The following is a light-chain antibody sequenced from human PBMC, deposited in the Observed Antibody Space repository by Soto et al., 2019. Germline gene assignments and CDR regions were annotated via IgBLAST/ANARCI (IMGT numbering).Light chain of an antibody. J-gene: IGLJ1*01. V-gene: IGLV2-14*03. CDR3: TSYTRSTPSCV. Sequence: QSALTQPGSVSGSPGQSIAISCTGVRTDVADGYDYVSWYQQHPGQALQLIIYDVSNRPSGVSDRFSGSKSGNTAYLTISGFQADDEAEFFCTSYTRSTPSCVFGTGTKVIFL. CDR1: RTDVADGYDY. CDR2: DVS.